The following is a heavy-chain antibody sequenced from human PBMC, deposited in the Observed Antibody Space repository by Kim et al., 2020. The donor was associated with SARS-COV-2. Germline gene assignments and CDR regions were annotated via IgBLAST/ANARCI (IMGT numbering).Heavy chain of an antibody. J-gene: IGHJ5*01. D-gene: IGHD6-13*01. CDR3: ARVTSSPLLYLVDS. CDR1: GGSMSPYY. Sequence: SETLSLTCTVSGGSMSPYYWSWIRQPPGKGLEWIGHVYYSGSTTYNLSLNSRFTISLDTSKNQFSLPLTSVTAADTAIYFCARVTSSPLLYLVDS. CDR2: VYYSGST. V-gene: IGHV4-59*12.